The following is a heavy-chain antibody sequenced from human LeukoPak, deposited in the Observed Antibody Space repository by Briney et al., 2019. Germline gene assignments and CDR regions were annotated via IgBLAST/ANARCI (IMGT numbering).Heavy chain of an antibody. CDR2: VYSTGTT. CDR1: GGSGNTTPYY. J-gene: IGHJ5*01. V-gene: IGHV4-39*01. CDR3: ARLPTGYPNWFDS. D-gene: IGHD3-9*01. Sequence: KPSETLSLTCTVSGGSGNTTPYYWAWIRQPPGKGLEWIGNVYSTGTTYYNASLRSRATISVDTSKNQFSLNLNSVTAADTAIYFCARLPTGYPNWFDSWGQGILVTVSS.